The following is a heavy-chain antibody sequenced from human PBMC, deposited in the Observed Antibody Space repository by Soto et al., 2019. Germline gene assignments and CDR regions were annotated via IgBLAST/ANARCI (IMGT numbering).Heavy chain of an antibody. Sequence: GGSLRLSCAASGFTFSSYGMHWVRQAPGKGLEWVAVISYDGSNKYYADSVKGRFTISRDNSKNTLYLQMNSLRAEDTAVYYCAKDQGYYYDSSGYYFGAVYYYYGMDVWGQGTTVTVSS. D-gene: IGHD3-22*01. CDR1: GFTFSSYG. J-gene: IGHJ6*02. CDR2: ISYDGSNK. CDR3: AKDQGYYYDSSGYYFGAVYYYYGMDV. V-gene: IGHV3-30*18.